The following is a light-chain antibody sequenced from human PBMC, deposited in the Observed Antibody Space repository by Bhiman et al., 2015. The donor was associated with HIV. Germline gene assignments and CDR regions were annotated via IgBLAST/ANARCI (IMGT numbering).Light chain of an antibody. CDR3: SSFTSSRTLL. CDR1: SSDVGVYNL. Sequence: QSALTQPPSASGSRGQSVIISCTGTSSDVGVYNLVSWYQHHPGKAPKLIIYEVNKRPSGVSNRFSGSKSGNTASLTISGLQAEDEADYHCSSFTSSRTLLFGGGTKLTVL. J-gene: IGLJ2*01. V-gene: IGLV2-14*01. CDR2: EVN.